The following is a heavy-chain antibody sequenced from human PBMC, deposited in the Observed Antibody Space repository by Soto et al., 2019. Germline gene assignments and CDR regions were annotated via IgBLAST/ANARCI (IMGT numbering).Heavy chain of an antibody. V-gene: IGHV3-23*01. J-gene: IGHJ1*01. CDR3: AKGVPGIAVAGTGYFQH. CDR2: ISGSGDST. D-gene: IGHD6-19*01. CDR1: GVTFCSYA. Sequence: GGSLRLSCAASGVTFCSYAMGWVRQAPGKGLEWVSGISGSGDSTYYADSVKGRFTISRDNSKNTLYLQMNSLRAEDTAVYYCAKGVPGIAVAGTGYFQHWGQGTLVTVSS.